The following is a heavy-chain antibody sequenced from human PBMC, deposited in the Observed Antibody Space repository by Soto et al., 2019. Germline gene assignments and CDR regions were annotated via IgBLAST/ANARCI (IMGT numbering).Heavy chain of an antibody. D-gene: IGHD2-21*01. CDR1: GFTLNNYG. CDR2: ISFDGSKE. J-gene: IGHJ4*02. Sequence: QGQLVESGGGVAQPGRSLRLSCAASGFTLNNYGVHWVRQAPGKGLEWVAVISFDGSKEYYGDAVKGRFTISRDNSENTVYLQRNRLRAEDTAVYYCVILVIELFDQGDYWSQGTRVTVAS. CDR3: VILVIELFDQGDY. V-gene: IGHV3-30*03.